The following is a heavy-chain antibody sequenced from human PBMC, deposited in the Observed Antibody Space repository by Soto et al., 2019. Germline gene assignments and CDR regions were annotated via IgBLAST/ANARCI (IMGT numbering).Heavy chain of an antibody. V-gene: IGHV3-48*03. CDR1: GFTFSTYE. CDR2: ISSSGSTI. CDR3: ARDRFDVAVRAAFDH. D-gene: IGHD2-2*01. Sequence: PGGSLRLSCAASGFTFSTYEMNWVRQAPGKGLEWVSYISSSGSTIYYADSVKGRFTISRDNAKNSLSMQMNSLRAEDTAVYYCARDRFDVAVRAAFDHWRQGTLVSVSS. J-gene: IGHJ4*02.